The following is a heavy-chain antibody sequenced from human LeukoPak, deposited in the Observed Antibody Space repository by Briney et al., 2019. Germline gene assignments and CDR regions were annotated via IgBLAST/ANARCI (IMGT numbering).Heavy chain of an antibody. CDR3: ARDKVVGTGDAFDI. CDR2: IHYSGST. D-gene: IGHD6-19*01. CDR1: GGSITSYY. Sequence: SETLSLTCSVSGGSITSYYWSWIRQSPGKGLEWIGYIHYSGSTNYNPSLKSRVTISVDTSKNQFSLKLSSVTAADTAVYYCARDKVVGTGDAFDIWGQGTMVTVSS. J-gene: IGHJ3*02. V-gene: IGHV4-59*01.